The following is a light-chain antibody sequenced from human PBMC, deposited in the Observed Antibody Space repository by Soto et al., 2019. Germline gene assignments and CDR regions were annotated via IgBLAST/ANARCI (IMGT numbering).Light chain of an antibody. CDR2: DAS. CDR3: QQYANPTLT. CDR1: QDISNY. J-gene: IGKJ4*01. V-gene: IGKV1-33*01. Sequence: DIQMTQSPSSLSASVGDRVTITCQASQDISNYLNWDEQKPVKAPKLLIYDASNLETGVPSRFSGSASGPAFPFTISRLQRADIATSYCQQYANPTLTFGGRTKV.